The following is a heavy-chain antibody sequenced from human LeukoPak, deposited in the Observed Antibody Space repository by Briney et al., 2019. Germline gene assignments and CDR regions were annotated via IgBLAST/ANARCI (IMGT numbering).Heavy chain of an antibody. J-gene: IGHJ6*02. V-gene: IGHV1-24*01. Sequence: GASVKVSCKVSGYTLTELSMHWVRQAPGKGLEWMGGFDPEDGETIYAQKFQGRVTITADESTSTAYMELSSLRSEDTAVYYCARVGVGTMVRGVKEGMDVWGQGTTVTVSS. CDR3: ARVGVGTMVRGVKEGMDV. CDR2: FDPEDGET. CDR1: GYTLTELS. D-gene: IGHD3-10*01.